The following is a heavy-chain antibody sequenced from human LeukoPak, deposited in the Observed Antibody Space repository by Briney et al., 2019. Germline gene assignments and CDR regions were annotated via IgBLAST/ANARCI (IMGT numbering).Heavy chain of an antibody. Sequence: APVKVSCKASGYTFTSYGISWVRQAPGQGLEWMGWISAYNGNTNYAQKLQGRVTMTTDTSTSTAYMELRSLRSDDTAVYYCGRDVRYCSSTSCQGMLYDVFDIWGQGKMLTVSS. J-gene: IGHJ3*02. CDR1: GYTFTSYG. CDR3: GRDVRYCSSTSCQGMLYDVFDI. D-gene: IGHD2-2*01. V-gene: IGHV1-18*01. CDR2: ISAYNGNT.